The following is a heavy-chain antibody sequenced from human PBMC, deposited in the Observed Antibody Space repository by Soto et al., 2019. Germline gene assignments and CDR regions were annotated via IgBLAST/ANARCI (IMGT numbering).Heavy chain of an antibody. CDR1: GGSISSYY. V-gene: IGHV4-30-4*01. D-gene: IGHD3-22*01. CDR2: IYYSGST. Sequence: PSETLSLTCTVSGGSISSYYWSWIRQPPGKGLEWIGYIYYSGSTYYNPSLKSRVTISVDTSKNQFSLKLSSVTAADTAVYYCARGPGWLRGIFDYWGQGTLVTVSS. J-gene: IGHJ4*02. CDR3: ARGPGWLRGIFDY.